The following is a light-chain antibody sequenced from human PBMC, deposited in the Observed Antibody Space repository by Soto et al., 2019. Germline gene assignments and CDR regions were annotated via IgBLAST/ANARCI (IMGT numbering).Light chain of an antibody. CDR3: QQYNNWPPIT. J-gene: IGKJ5*01. V-gene: IGKV3D-15*01. CDR2: GAS. Sequence: EIAMTQSPATLSVAPGEGATLCCWVSRWVHKNGAWYQQTPGQAPRLLIYGASTRSTGTPDRFSGSGSGTDFNLTISILQSEDFAIYYCQQYNNWPPITFGQGTRLDIK. CDR1: RWVHKN.